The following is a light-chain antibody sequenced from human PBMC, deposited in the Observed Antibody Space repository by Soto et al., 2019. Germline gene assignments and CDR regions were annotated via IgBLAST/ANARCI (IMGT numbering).Light chain of an antibody. Sequence: DLLMTQTPLSLSVTPGQPASISCKSSQSLLHSDGKTYLYWYLQKSGQTPQLLIYEVSNRFSGAPDRFSGSGSGTDFTLKISRVEAEDVGIYFCMQGIQVPITFGQGTRLEIK. J-gene: IGKJ5*01. CDR1: QSLLHSDGKTY. CDR2: EVS. CDR3: MQGIQVPIT. V-gene: IGKV2D-29*01.